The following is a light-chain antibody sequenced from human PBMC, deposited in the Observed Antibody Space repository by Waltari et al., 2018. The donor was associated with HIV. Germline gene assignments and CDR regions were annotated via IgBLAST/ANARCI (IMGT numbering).Light chain of an antibody. CDR2: DVS. J-gene: IGLJ3*02. CDR3: SSYTSSSTRV. CDR1: STDAGGYNY. V-gene: IGLV2-14*03. Sequence: QSALTPPASVSGSPGHSLTLSRPRTSTDAGGYNYLSWYQRHPGKAPKLIIYDVSKRPSGVSKRFSGSKSGNRASLTISGLQAEDEADYYCSSYTSSSTRVFGGGTTVTVL.